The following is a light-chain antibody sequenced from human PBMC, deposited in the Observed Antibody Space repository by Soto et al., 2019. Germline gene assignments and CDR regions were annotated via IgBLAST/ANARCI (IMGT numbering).Light chain of an antibody. V-gene: IGKV1-5*03. CDR1: QSIGRE. CDR3: QHYNSYSEA. Sequence: DIQMTQSPSTLSASVGDRVTMPCRASQSIGRELAWYQQQPGKAPKLLIYKASTLKSGVPSRFSGSGSGTEFTLTISSLQPDDFATYYCQHYNSYSEAFGQGTKV. CDR2: KAS. J-gene: IGKJ1*01.